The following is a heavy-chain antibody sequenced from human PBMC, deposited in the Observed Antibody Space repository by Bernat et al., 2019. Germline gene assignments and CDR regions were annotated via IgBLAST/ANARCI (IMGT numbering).Heavy chain of an antibody. J-gene: IGHJ1*01. CDR2: ISYDGSNK. CDR3: AGGYGLRYLFQH. V-gene: IGHV3-30*03. D-gene: IGHD5-12*01. Sequence: QVQLVESGGGVVQPGRSLRLSCAASGFTFSSYGMHRVRQAPGKGLEWVAVISYDGSNKYYADSVKGRFTISRDNSKNTLYLQMNSLRAEDTAVYYCAGGYGLRYLFQHWGQGTLVTVSS. CDR1: GFTFSSYG.